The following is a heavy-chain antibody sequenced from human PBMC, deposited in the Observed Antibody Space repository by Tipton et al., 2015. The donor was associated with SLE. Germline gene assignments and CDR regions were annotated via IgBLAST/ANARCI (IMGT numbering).Heavy chain of an antibody. V-gene: IGHV4-59*08. CDR2: IYYSGST. D-gene: IGHD2-8*01. Sequence: TLSLTCAVYGGSFSGYYWSWIRQPPGKGLEWIGYIYYSGSTNYNPSLKSRVTISVDTSKNQFSLKLSSVTAADTAVYYCARVRDVLGDYFDYWGQGTLVTVPS. J-gene: IGHJ4*02. CDR1: GGSFSGYY. CDR3: ARVRDVLGDYFDY.